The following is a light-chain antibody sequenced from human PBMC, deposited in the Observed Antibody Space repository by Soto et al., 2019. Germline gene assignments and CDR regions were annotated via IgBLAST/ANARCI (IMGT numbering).Light chain of an antibody. Sequence: IAMTQSPVTLSVSPGGRVTRSCRASQSVSSNFAWYQQRPAEPPRLLIYAASTRATGIPARFCGSGSGTDFSLTISSLQPEDFAVYYCQQYNHWPPLTFGGGTKVDIK. CDR2: AAS. CDR1: QSVSSN. CDR3: QQYNHWPPLT. V-gene: IGKV3-15*01. J-gene: IGKJ4*01.